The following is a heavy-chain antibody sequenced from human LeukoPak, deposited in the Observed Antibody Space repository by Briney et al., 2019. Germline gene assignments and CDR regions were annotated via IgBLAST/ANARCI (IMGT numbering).Heavy chain of an antibody. Sequence: AGRSLRLSCAASGFTFSSYGMHWVRQAPGKGLEWVANIKQDGSEKYYVDSVKGRFTISRVNAKNSLYLQMNSPRAEDTAVYYCARLYSSSWYIDFWGQGTLVTVSS. V-gene: IGHV3-7*03. CDR3: ARLYSSSWYIDF. J-gene: IGHJ4*02. D-gene: IGHD6-13*01. CDR1: GFTFSSYG. CDR2: IKQDGSEK.